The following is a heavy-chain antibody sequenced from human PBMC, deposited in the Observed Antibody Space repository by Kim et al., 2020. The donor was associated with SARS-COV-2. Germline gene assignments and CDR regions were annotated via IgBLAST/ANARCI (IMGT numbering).Heavy chain of an antibody. CDR1: GYTFTSYA. V-gene: IGHV1-3*01. Sequence: ASVKVSCKASGYTFTSYAMHWVRQAPGQRLEWMGWINAGNGNTKYSQKFQGRVTITRDTSASTAYMELSSLRSEDTAVYYCARPQSYSSSWYIDYGMDVWGQGTTVTVSS. D-gene: IGHD6-13*01. J-gene: IGHJ6*02. CDR2: INAGNGNT. CDR3: ARPQSYSSSWYIDYGMDV.